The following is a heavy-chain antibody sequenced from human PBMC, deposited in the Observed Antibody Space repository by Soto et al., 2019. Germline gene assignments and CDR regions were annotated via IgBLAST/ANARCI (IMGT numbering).Heavy chain of an antibody. J-gene: IGHJ4*02. D-gene: IGHD5-12*01. CDR2: INHSGST. Sequence: QVQLQQWGAGLLKPSETLSLTCAVYGGSFSGYYWSWIRQPPGKGLEWIGEINHSGSTNYNPSLTSRVTISVDTSKNQFSLKLGSVTAADTAVYYCARGISLPRVATKYYFDYWGQGTLVTVSS. V-gene: IGHV4-34*01. CDR3: ARGISLPRVATKYYFDY. CDR1: GGSFSGYY.